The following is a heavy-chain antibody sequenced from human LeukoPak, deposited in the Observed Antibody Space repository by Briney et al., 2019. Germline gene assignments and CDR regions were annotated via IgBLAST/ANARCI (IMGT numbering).Heavy chain of an antibody. CDR3: AKDWSHGSFDS. Sequence: GGSLRLSCATSGYTLTSYGMHWVRQAPGRGLEWVSFRQSDGKQEHYADSVRGRFTISGDNSRKMVYLQMDSLRREDTAIYYCAKDWSHGSFDSWGQGTLVTVSS. D-gene: IGHD1-26*01. CDR1: GYTLTSYG. J-gene: IGHJ4*02. V-gene: IGHV3-30*02. CDR2: RQSDGKQE.